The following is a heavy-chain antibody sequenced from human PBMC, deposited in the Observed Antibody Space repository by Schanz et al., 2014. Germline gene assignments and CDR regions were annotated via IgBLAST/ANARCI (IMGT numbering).Heavy chain of an antibody. CDR2: ISSSSSTR. Sequence: EVQLLESGGGLVQPGGSLRLSCLASGFAFSSYGMNWLRQAPGKGLEWVSYISSSSSTRYYADSVKGRFTISRDNAKNSLFLQMNSLRAEDTAVYYCARPALWFGDNCFDPWGQGTLVTVSA. CDR1: GFAFSSYG. V-gene: IGHV3-48*01. D-gene: IGHD3-10*01. CDR3: ARPALWFGDNCFDP. J-gene: IGHJ5*02.